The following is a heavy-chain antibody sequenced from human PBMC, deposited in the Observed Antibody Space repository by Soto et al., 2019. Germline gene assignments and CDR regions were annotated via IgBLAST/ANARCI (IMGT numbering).Heavy chain of an antibody. D-gene: IGHD3-10*01. CDR2: IKEDGSER. J-gene: IGHJ5*02. CDR1: GFTFSSYW. V-gene: IGHV3-7*04. Sequence: EVQLVESGGGLVQPGGSLRLSCAASGFTFSSYWMSWVRQAPGKGLEWVANIKEDGSERYYVDSVKGRFTISRDNAKKSLYLKMNSLRAEDTAVYYCARATGADKDQSWGQGSLVTVSS. CDR3: ARATGADKDQS.